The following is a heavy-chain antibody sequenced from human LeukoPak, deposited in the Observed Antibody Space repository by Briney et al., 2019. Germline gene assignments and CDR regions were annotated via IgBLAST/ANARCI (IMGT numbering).Heavy chain of an antibody. V-gene: IGHV3-30*04. D-gene: IGHD6-13*01. CDR1: GFTFSSYA. CDR2: ISYDGSNK. J-gene: IGHJ4*02. Sequence: GGSLRLSCAASGFTFSSYAMHWVRQAPGKGLEWVAVISYDGSNKYYADSVKGRFTISRDNSKNSLYLQMNSLRAEDTAVYYCARLITAPFYFDSWGQGTLVTVSS. CDR3: ARLITAPFYFDS.